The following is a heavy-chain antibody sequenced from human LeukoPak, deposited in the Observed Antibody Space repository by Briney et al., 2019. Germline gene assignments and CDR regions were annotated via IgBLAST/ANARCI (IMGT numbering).Heavy chain of an antibody. J-gene: IGHJ6*03. V-gene: IGHV4-39*07. D-gene: IGHD6-19*01. CDR2: IYYSGST. Sequence: SETLSLTCTVSGGSISSSSYYWGWIRQPPGKGLEWIGSIYYSGSTYYNPSLKSRVTISVDTSKNQFSLKLSSVTAADTAVYYCARAVAGITGVFMDVWGKGTTVTVSS. CDR3: ARAVAGITGVFMDV. CDR1: GGSISSSSYY.